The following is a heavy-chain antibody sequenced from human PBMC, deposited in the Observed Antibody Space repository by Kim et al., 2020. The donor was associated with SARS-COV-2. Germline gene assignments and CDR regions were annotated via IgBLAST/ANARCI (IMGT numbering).Heavy chain of an antibody. CDR3: ARDQYCSGGSCPPWYGMDV. Sequence: GGSLRLSCAASGFTFSSYWMSWVRQAPGKGLEWVANIKQDGSEKYYVDSVKGRFTISRDNAKNSLYLQMNSLRAEDTAVYYCARDQYCSGGSCPPWYGMDVWGQGTTVTVSS. V-gene: IGHV3-7*03. CDR1: GFTFSSYW. J-gene: IGHJ6*02. CDR2: IKQDGSEK. D-gene: IGHD2-15*01.